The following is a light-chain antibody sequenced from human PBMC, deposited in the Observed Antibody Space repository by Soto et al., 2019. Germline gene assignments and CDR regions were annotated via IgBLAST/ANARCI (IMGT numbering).Light chain of an antibody. CDR2: WAS. V-gene: IGKV4-1*01. CDR3: QQYSTTPWT. CDR1: QSVLYRSNNKNY. J-gene: IGKJ1*01. Sequence: DIVMTQSPDSLAVSLGERATINCKSSQSVLYRSNNKNYLAWYQQKPGQPPKLLIYWASTRESGVPDRFSGSGSGTDFTLTVRSLQAEDLAVYCCQQYSTTPWTFGQGTKVDIK.